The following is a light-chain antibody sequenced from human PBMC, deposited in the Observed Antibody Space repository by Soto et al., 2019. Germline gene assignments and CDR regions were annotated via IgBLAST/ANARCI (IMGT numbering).Light chain of an antibody. CDR3: EYYGSSIT. CDR2: GTS. V-gene: IGKV3-20*01. CDR1: QSISTDH. Sequence: EIVVTQSPGTLSLSPGERATLSCRASQSISTDHLAWYQQKPGQPPRLPIYGTSSRATGGIADRFSGSGSGTDFTLTISRLEPEDFAVYYCEYYGSSITFAGGTKVDIK. J-gene: IGKJ4*01.